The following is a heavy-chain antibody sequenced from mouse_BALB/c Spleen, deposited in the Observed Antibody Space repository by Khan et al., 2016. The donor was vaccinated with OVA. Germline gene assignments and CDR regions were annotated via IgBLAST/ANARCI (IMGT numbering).Heavy chain of an antibody. D-gene: IGHD3-2*02. J-gene: IGHJ3*01. CDR2: IYPGSGYI. V-gene: IGHV1-77*01. CDR3: ARAGYGGFAH. Sequence: VQLQESGPELVKPGASVKMSCKASGYTFTDFLISWLKQRPGQGLEWIGEIYPGSGYIYYNEKFKGKATLTSDKSSNTAYMQLSSLTSEASAVYFCARAGYGGFAHWGQGTLVTVSA. CDR1: GYTFTDFL.